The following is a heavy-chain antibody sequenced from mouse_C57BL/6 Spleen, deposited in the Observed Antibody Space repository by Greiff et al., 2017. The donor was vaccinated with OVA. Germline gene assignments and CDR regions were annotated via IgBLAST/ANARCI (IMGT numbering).Heavy chain of an antibody. CDR1: GYAFSSSW. J-gene: IGHJ4*01. Sequence: VQLQQSGPELVKPGASVKISCKASGYAFSSSWMNWVKQRPGKGLEWIGRIYPGDGDTNYNGKFKGKATLTADKSSSTAYMQLSSLTSEDSAVYFCARPEEAMDYWGQGTSVTVSS. CDR2: IYPGDGDT. V-gene: IGHV1-82*01. CDR3: ARPEEAMDY.